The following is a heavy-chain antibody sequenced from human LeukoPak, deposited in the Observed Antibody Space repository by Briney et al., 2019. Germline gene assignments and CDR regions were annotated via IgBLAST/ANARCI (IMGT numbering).Heavy chain of an antibody. CDR3: ARIGYSSSSFDY. J-gene: IGHJ4*02. V-gene: IGHV3-7*01. CDR1: GFTFSWYW. Sequence: GGSLRLSCEASGFTFSWYWMSWVRQAPGKGLEWVANIKEDGNVEYYMDSVKGRFTISGDNGKNSVYLQMNSLRAEDTAVYYCARIGYSSSSFDYWGQGTLVTVSS. D-gene: IGHD6-6*01. CDR2: IKEDGNVE.